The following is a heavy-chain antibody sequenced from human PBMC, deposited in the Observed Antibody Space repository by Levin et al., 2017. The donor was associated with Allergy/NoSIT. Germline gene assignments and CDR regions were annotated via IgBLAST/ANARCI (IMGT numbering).Heavy chain of an antibody. CDR2: ISSSSSTI. D-gene: IGHD2-21*01. J-gene: IGHJ4*02. CDR1: GFTFSSYS. Sequence: LSLTCAASGFTFSSYSMNWVRQAPGKGLEWVSYISSSSSTIYYADSVKGRFTISRDNAKNSLYLQMNSLRAEDTAVYYCARDPHILEFDYWGQGTLVTVSS. CDR3: ARDPHILEFDY. V-gene: IGHV3-48*01.